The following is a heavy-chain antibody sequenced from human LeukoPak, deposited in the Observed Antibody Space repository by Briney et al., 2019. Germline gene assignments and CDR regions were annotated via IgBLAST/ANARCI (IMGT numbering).Heavy chain of an antibody. CDR3: ARRRSYSSSRHAFDI. Sequence: PSETLSLTCTVSGYSISSGYYWGWIRQPPGKGLEWIGSIYHSGSTYYNPSLKSRVTISVDTSKNQFSLKLSSVTAADTAVYYCARRRSYSSSRHAFDIWGQGTMVTVSS. D-gene: IGHD6-13*01. CDR1: GYSISSGYY. J-gene: IGHJ3*02. CDR2: IYHSGST. V-gene: IGHV4-38-2*02.